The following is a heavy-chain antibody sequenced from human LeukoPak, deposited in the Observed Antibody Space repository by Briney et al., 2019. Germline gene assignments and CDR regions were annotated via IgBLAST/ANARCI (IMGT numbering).Heavy chain of an antibody. V-gene: IGHV3-33*06. J-gene: IGHJ4*02. Sequence: GGSLRLSCAASGFTFSSYGMHWVRQAPGKGLEWVAVIWYDGSNKYYADSVRGRFTISRDNSKNTLYLQMNSLRAEDTAVYYCANQGERYCSSTSCYNGGLDYWGQGTLVTVSS. CDR2: IWYDGSNK. D-gene: IGHD2-2*02. CDR1: GFTFSSYG. CDR3: ANQGERYCSSTSCYNGGLDY.